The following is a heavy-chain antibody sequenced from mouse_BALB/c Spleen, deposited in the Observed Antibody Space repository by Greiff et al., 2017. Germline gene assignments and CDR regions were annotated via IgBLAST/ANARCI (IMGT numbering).Heavy chain of an antibody. Sequence: QVQLQQSGAELAKPGASVKMSCKASGYTFTSYWMHWVKQRPGQGLEWIGYINPSTGYTEYNQKFKDKATLTADKSSSTAYMQLSSLTSEDSAVYYCSRGGLRGFAYWGQGTLVTVSA. CDR3: SRGGLRGFAY. CDR2: INPSTGYT. D-gene: IGHD2-4*01. CDR1: GYTFTSYW. V-gene: IGHV1-7*01. J-gene: IGHJ3*01.